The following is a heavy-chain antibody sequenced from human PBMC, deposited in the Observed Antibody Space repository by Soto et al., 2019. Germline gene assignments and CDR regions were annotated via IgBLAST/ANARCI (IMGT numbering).Heavy chain of an antibody. J-gene: IGHJ5*02. CDR2: INHSGST. CDR1: GGSFSGYY. V-gene: IGHV4-34*01. D-gene: IGHD2-2*02. Sequence: SETLSLTCAVYGGSFSGYYWSWIRQPPGKGLEWIGEINHSGSTNYNPSLKSRVTISVDTSKNQFSLKLSSVTAADTAVYYCARKSVVVTAAIGNWLDPWGQGPLVTVYS. CDR3: ARKSVVVTAAIGNWLDP.